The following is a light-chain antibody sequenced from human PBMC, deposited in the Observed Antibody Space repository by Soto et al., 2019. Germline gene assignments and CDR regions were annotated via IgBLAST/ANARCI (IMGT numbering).Light chain of an antibody. CDR3: QAWDSSPDVV. V-gene: IGLV3-1*01. CDR1: KLGDKY. Sequence: SYELTQPPSVSVSPGQTASITCSGDKLGDKYTCWYQQKPGQSPVLVIYQHSQRPSGIPERFSGSNSGNTATLTISGTQAMDEADYYCQAWDSSPDVVFGGGTQLTVL. J-gene: IGLJ2*01. CDR2: QHS.